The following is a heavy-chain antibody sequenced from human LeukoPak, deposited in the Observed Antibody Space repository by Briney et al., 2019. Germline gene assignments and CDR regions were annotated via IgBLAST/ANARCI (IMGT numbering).Heavy chain of an antibody. CDR2: IIPIFGTA. D-gene: IGHD6-13*01. V-gene: IGHV1-69*05. CDR1: GGTFSSCA. J-gene: IGHJ3*02. CDR3: ARARSSSWPIDAFDI. Sequence: GASVKVSCKASGGTFSSCAISWVRQAPGQGREWMGRIIPIFGTANYAQKFQGRVTITTDESTSTAYMELSSLRSEDTAVYYCARARSSSWPIDAFDIWGQGTMVTVSS.